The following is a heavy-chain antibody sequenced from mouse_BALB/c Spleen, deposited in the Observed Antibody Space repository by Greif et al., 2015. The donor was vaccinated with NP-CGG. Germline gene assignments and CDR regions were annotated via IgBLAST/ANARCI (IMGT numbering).Heavy chain of an antibody. J-gene: IGHJ3*01. D-gene: IGHD2-4*01. Sequence: LVESGTELVRPGTSVKVSCKASGYAFTNYLIEWIKQRPGQGLEWIGVLNPGSGGTNYSEKFKGKATLTADYSSSTAYLQLSSLTSDDSAVYSCAREGDYGFAYWGQGTLVTVSA. CDR3: AREGDYGFAY. CDR2: LNPGSGGT. V-gene: IGHV1-54*03. CDR1: GYAFTNYL.